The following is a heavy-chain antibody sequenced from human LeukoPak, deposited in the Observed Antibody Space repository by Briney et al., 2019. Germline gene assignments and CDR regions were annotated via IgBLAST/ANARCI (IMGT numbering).Heavy chain of an antibody. Sequence: PSETLSLTCSVSGDSISNYYWSWTRQTPGKGLEWIGYIYYSGSSNYNSSLKSRVTISVDTSKNQFSLKLSSVTAADTAVYYCAGGPRYYDSSAYYRFDYWGQGTLVTVSS. D-gene: IGHD3-22*01. CDR1: GDSISNYY. V-gene: IGHV4-59*01. J-gene: IGHJ4*02. CDR2: IYYSGSS. CDR3: AGGPRYYDSSAYYRFDY.